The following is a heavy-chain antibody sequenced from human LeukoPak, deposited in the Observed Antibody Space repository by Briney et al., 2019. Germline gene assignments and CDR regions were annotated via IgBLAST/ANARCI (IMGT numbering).Heavy chain of an antibody. CDR1: GGSFSGYY. D-gene: IGHD2-15*01. V-gene: IGHV4-34*01. CDR3: ARRSGYCSGGSCYKNWFDP. J-gene: IGHJ5*02. Sequence: SETLSLTCAVYGGSFSGYYWSWIRQPPGKGLEWIGEINHSGSTNYNPSLKSRVTISVDTSKNQFSLKLSSVTAADTAVYYCARRSGYCSGGSCYKNWFDPWGQGTLVTVSS. CDR2: INHSGST.